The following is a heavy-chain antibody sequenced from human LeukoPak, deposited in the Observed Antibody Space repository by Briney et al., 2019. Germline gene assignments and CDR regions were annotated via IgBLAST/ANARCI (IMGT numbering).Heavy chain of an antibody. J-gene: IGHJ4*02. Sequence: GGSLRLSCAASGFTFSSYGMHWVRQAPGKGLEWVAVISYDGSNKYYADSVKGRFTISRDNSKNTLYLQMNSLRAEDTAVYYCAKDPRRMARLITFGGGRPYYFDYWGQGTLVTVSS. CDR1: GFTFSSYG. D-gene: IGHD3-16*01. CDR3: AKDPRRMARLITFGGGRPYYFDY. CDR2: ISYDGSNK. V-gene: IGHV3-30*18.